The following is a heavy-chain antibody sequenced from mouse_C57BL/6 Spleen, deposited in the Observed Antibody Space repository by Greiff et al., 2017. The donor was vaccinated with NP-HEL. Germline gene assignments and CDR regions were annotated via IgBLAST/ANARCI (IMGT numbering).Heavy chain of an antibody. CDR2: IDPSDSYT. Sequence: QVQLQQPGAELVKPGASVKLSCKASGYTFTSYWMQWVKQRPGQGLEWIGEIDPSDSYTNYNQKFKGKATLTVDTSSSTAYMQLSSLTSEDSAVYYCARGVITWYFDVWGTGTTVTVSS. CDR3: ARGVITWYFDV. V-gene: IGHV1-50*01. D-gene: IGHD1-1*01. CDR1: GYTFTSYW. J-gene: IGHJ1*03.